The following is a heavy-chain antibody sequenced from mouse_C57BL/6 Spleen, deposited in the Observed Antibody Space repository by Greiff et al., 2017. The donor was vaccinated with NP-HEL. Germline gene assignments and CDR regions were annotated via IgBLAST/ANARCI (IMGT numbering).Heavy chain of an antibody. D-gene: IGHD1-1*01. Sequence: QVQLQQPGAELVRPGSSVKLSCKASGYTFTSYWMHWVKQRPIQGLEWIGNIDPSDSETHYNQKFKDKATLTVDKSSSTAYMQLSSLTSEDSAVYYCARDYYGHWYFDVWGTGTTVTVSS. CDR3: ARDYYGHWYFDV. CDR1: GYTFTSYW. J-gene: IGHJ1*03. CDR2: IDPSDSET. V-gene: IGHV1-52*01.